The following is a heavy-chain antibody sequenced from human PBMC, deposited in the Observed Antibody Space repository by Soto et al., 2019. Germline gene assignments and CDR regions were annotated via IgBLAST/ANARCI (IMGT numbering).Heavy chain of an antibody. V-gene: IGHV3-43*01. CDR3: AKDIGSRDTAMPEDYYDYSYGMDV. CDR2: ISWDGGST. D-gene: IGHD5-18*01. J-gene: IGHJ6*02. Sequence: GGSLRLSCAPSGFSVDDYTVHWVRQAPGKGLEWVSLISWDGGSTYYADSVKGRFTISRDNSKNSLYLQMNSLRTEDTALYYCAKDIGSRDTAMPEDYYDYSYGMDVWGQGTTVTVSS. CDR1: GFSVDDYT.